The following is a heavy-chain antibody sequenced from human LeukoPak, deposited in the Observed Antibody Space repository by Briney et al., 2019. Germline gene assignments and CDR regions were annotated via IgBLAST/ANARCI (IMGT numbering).Heavy chain of an antibody. J-gene: IGHJ4*02. V-gene: IGHV1-69*04. Sequence: ASVKVSCKASGGTFSSYAISWVRQAPGQGLEWMGRIIPILGIANYAQKFQGRVTITADKSTGTAYMELSSLRSEDTAVYYCAREGRARSYDSSGYYLYWGQGTLVTVSS. CDR1: GGTFSSYA. D-gene: IGHD3-22*01. CDR2: IIPILGIA. CDR3: AREGRARSYDSSGYYLY.